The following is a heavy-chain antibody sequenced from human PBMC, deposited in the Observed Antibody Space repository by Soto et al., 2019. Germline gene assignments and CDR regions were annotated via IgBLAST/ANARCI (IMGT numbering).Heavy chain of an antibody. CDR3: ARSITMIVVVTYGYDY. Sequence: SETLSLTCTVSGGSISSSSYYWGWIRQPPGKGLEWIGSIYYSGSTYYNPSLKSRVTISVDTSKNQFSLKLSSVTAAATAVYYCARSITMIVVVTYGYDYWGQGTLVTVSS. D-gene: IGHD3-22*01. V-gene: IGHV4-39*01. CDR2: IYYSGST. CDR1: GGSISSSSYY. J-gene: IGHJ4*02.